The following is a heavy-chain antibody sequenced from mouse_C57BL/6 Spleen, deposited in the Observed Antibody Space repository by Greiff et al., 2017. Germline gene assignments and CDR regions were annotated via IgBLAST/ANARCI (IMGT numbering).Heavy chain of an antibody. J-gene: IGHJ3*01. D-gene: IGHD2-4*01. Sequence: VQLQQPGAELVRPGASVKLSCTASGFNFKDDYMHWVKQRPEQGLEWIGWIDPENGDTEYASKFQGKATITADTSSNTAYLQLSSLTSEDTAVYYCTTLDYGGTGFGCWGQGTLVTVAA. CDR2: IDPENGDT. V-gene: IGHV14-4*01. CDR3: TTLDYGGTGFGC. CDR1: GFNFKDDY.